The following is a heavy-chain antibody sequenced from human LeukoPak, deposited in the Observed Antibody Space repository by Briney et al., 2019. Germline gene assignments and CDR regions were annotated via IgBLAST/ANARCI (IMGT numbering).Heavy chain of an antibody. Sequence: ASVKVSCKASGYTFTSYGISWVRQAPGQGLEWMGWISAYNGNTNYAQKLQGRVTMTTDTSTSTAYMELRSLRSDDTAVYYCATRRAAYSSGWYFDYWGQGTLVTVSS. CDR1: GYTFTSYG. D-gene: IGHD6-19*01. CDR3: ATRRAAYSSGWYFDY. J-gene: IGHJ4*02. CDR2: ISAYNGNT. V-gene: IGHV1-18*01.